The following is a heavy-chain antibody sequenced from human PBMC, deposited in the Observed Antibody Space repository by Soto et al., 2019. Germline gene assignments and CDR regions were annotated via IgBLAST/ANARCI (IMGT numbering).Heavy chain of an antibody. D-gene: IGHD1-1*01. V-gene: IGHV3-53*01. CDR3: VRDKRTISGIFPGY. J-gene: IGHJ4*02. CDR1: GFDVTTNC. Sequence: GGSLRLSCVGSGFDVTTNCMIWVRQAPGKGLECVSIVCTGGTTHYADSVKGRFTISRDRSKNTVLLQMNNVRAEDTAVYYCVRDKRTISGIFPGYWGQGTQVTVSS. CDR2: VCTGGTT.